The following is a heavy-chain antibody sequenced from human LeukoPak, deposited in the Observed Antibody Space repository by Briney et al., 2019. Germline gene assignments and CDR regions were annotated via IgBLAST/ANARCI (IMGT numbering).Heavy chain of an antibody. J-gene: IGHJ4*02. CDR1: GYTFTSYF. D-gene: IGHD5-18*01. V-gene: IGHV1-46*01. CDR2: INPSGGST. Sequence: GGSVKVSCKASGYTFTSYFMHWVRQAPGQGLEWMGLINPSGGSTSYAQKFQGRVTMTRDMTTSTVYMVLSSLRSEDTAVHYCASEPTRDTAIVTSYWGQGTLVTVSS. CDR3: ASEPTRDTAIVTSY.